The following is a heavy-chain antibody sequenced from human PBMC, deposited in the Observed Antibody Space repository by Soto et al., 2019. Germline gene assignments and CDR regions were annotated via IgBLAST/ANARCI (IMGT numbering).Heavy chain of an antibody. V-gene: IGHV1-69*12. Sequence: QVQLVQSGAEVKKPGSSVKVSCKASAGPFSRYAISWVRQAPGQGLEWMGGIIPIFGTANYAQKFQGRVTITADESTSTAYMELSSLRSDDTAVYYCACFRESSTDYWGQGTLVTVSS. CDR2: IIPIFGTA. CDR3: ACFRESSTDY. D-gene: IGHD3-10*01. CDR1: AGPFSRYA. J-gene: IGHJ4*02.